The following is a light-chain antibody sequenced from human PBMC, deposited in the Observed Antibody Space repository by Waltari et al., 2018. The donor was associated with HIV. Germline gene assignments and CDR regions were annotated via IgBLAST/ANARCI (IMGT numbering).Light chain of an antibody. V-gene: IGLV1-51*02. J-gene: IGLJ2*01. CDR1: SSHLANNY. Sequence: QSVLTQPPSVSAAPGQKVTISCSVSSSHLANNYVSWYQPLPGTAPKLLIYENNKRPSGIPDRFSGSKSGTSATMGITGLQTGDEADYYCGTWDSSLSAGVFGGGTKLTVL. CDR3: GTWDSSLSAGV. CDR2: ENN.